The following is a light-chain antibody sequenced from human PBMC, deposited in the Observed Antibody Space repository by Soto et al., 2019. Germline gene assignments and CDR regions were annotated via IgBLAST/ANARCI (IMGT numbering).Light chain of an antibody. CDR3: SSYASSISYV. V-gene: IGLV2-14*01. Sequence: QSVLTQPASVSGSPGQSITISCTGTSSDVGAYNYVSWYQQHPGKAPKLMIYGVSNRPSGVSNRFSGTKSGNTASLTISGLQAEDEADYYCSSYASSISYVFGTGTKVTVL. J-gene: IGLJ1*01. CDR2: GVS. CDR1: SSDVGAYNY.